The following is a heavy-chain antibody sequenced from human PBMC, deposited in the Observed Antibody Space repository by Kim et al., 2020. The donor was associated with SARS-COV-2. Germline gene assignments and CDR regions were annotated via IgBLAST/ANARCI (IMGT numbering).Heavy chain of an antibody. CDR3: AKDVVGGSPMDGNYFDY. D-gene: IGHD1-26*01. V-gene: IGHV3-43*01. J-gene: IGHJ4*02. CDR1: GFTFDDYT. Sequence: GGSLRLSCAASGFTFDDYTMHWVRQAPGKGLEWVSLISWDGGSTYYADSVKGRFTISRDNSKNSLYLQMNSLRTEDTALYYCAKDVVGGSPMDGNYFDYWGQGTLVTVSS. CDR2: ISWDGGST.